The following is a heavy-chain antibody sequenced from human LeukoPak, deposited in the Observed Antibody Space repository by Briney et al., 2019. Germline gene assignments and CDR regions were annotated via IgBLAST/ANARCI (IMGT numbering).Heavy chain of an antibody. CDR2: IHFSGSI. V-gene: IGHV4-59*01. Sequence: SVTLSLTCTVSDASISGYYWSWIRQPPGKGLEWIGSIHFSGSINYNPSLRSRVTISVDTSKNQLSLKLSSVTAADTAVYYCARDLGGIHFDYWGQGTLVTVPS. D-gene: IGHD1-26*01. CDR3: ARDLGGIHFDY. CDR1: DASISGYY. J-gene: IGHJ4*02.